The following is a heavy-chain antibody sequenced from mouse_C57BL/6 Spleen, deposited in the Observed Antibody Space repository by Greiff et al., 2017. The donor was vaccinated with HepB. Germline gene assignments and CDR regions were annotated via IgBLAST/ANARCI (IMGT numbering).Heavy chain of an antibody. D-gene: IGHD2-4*01. CDR1: GYSITSGYY. Sequence: EVKLMESGPGLVKPSQSLSLTCSVTGYSITSGYYWNRIRQFPGNKLEWMGYISYDGSNNYNPSLKNRISITRDTSKNQCFLKLNSVTTEDTATYYCARERYDYDEYFDVWGTGTTVTVSS. J-gene: IGHJ1*03. V-gene: IGHV3-6*01. CDR3: ARERYDYDEYFDV. CDR2: ISYDGSN.